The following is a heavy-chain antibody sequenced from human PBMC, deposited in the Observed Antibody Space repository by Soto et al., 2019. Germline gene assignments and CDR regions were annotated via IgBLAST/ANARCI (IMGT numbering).Heavy chain of an antibody. Sequence: QVQLVQSGAEVKKPGSSVKVSCKASGGTFSSYAISWVRQAPGQGLEWMGGIIPIFGTANYAQKFQGRVTLTADESTSTAYMELSSLRSEDTAVYYCARDPLGDCSGGSCYEDYWGQGTLVTVSS. D-gene: IGHD2-15*01. CDR1: GGTFSSYA. J-gene: IGHJ4*02. CDR3: ARDPLGDCSGGSCYEDY. V-gene: IGHV1-69*01. CDR2: IIPIFGTA.